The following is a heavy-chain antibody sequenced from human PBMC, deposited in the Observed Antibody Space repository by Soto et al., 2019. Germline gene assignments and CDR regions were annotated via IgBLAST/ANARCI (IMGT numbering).Heavy chain of an antibody. CDR3: AREAPFPPDSSGYSLNWFDP. CDR1: GFTFSSYS. J-gene: IGHJ5*02. Sequence: PGGSLRLSCAASGFTFSSYSMNWVRQAPGKGLEWVSYISSSSSTIYYADSVKGRFTISRDNAKNSLYLQMNSLRDEDTAVYYYAREAPFPPDSSGYSLNWFDPWGQGT. V-gene: IGHV3-48*02. D-gene: IGHD3-22*01. CDR2: ISSSSSTI.